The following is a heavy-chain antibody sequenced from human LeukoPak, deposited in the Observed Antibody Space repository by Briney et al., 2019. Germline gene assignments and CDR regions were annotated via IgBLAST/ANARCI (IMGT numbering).Heavy chain of an antibody. CDR1: GFTFSSYA. D-gene: IGHD6-13*01. J-gene: IGHJ3*02. CDR3: ARGIAAAPPDDAFDI. Sequence: GRSLRLSCAASGFTFSSYAMHWVRQAPGKGLERVAVISYDGSNKYYADSVKGRFTISRDNSKNTLYLQMNSLRAEDTAVYYCARGIAAAPPDDAFDIWGQGTMVTVSS. V-gene: IGHV3-30-3*01. CDR2: ISYDGSNK.